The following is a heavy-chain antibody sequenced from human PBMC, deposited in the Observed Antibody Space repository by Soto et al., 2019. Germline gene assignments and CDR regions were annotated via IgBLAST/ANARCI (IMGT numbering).Heavy chain of an antibody. V-gene: IGHV4-59*08. Sequence: SETLSLTCTVSGGSISSYYWSWIRQPPGKGLEWIGYIYYSGSTNYNPSLKSRVTISVDTSKNQFSLKLSSVAAADTAVYYCARMDYGDRYYYYYYMDVWGKGTTVTVSS. J-gene: IGHJ6*03. CDR2: IYYSGST. D-gene: IGHD4-17*01. CDR1: GGSISSYY. CDR3: ARMDYGDRYYYYYYMDV.